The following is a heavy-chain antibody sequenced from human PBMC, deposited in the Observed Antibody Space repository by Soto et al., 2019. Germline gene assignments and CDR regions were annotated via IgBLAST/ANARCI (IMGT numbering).Heavy chain of an antibody. CDR1: GGSVSSGSYY. CDR2: IYYSGST. V-gene: IGHV4-61*01. Sequence: SETLSLTCTVSGGSVSSGSYYWSWIRQPPGKGLEWIGYIYYSGSTNYNPSLKSRVTISVDTSKNQFSLKLSSVTAADTAVYYCAREGARPPNWFDPWGQGTLVTVSS. CDR3: AREGARPPNWFDP. D-gene: IGHD1-26*01. J-gene: IGHJ5*02.